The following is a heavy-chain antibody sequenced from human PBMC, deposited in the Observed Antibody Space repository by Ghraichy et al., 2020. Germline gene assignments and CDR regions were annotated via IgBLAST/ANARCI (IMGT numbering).Heavy chain of an antibody. J-gene: IGHJ5*02. V-gene: IGHV4-39*01. CDR1: GGSISSSSYY. D-gene: IGHD6-13*01. Sequence: SETLSLTCTVSGGSISSSSYYWGWIRQPPGKGLEWIGSIYYSGSTYYNPFLKSRVTISVDTSKNQFSLKLSSVTAADTAVYYCERHVSAAAALGRNWFDPWGQGTLVTVSS. CDR2: IYYSGST. CDR3: ERHVSAAAALGRNWFDP.